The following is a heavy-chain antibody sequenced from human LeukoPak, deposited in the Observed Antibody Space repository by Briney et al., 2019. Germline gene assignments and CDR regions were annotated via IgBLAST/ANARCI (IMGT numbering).Heavy chain of an antibody. CDR1: GYSINSGYS. D-gene: IGHD4-11*01. Sequence: PETLSLTCAVSGYSINSGYSWGWIRQRPGKGLEWIGNIYHSGYAYYNPSLKSRVTISMDTSKNQFSLKLSPVTAADTAVYYCARNSSLTTLKGGWFDPWGQGTLVTVSS. CDR2: IYHSGYA. V-gene: IGHV4-38-2*01. CDR3: ARNSSLTTLKGGWFDP. J-gene: IGHJ5*02.